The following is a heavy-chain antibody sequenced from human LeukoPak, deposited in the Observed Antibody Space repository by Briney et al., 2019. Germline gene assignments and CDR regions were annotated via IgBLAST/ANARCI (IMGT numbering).Heavy chain of an antibody. Sequence: GESLKISCKGSGSTFSSYWIGWVRQMPGKGLEWMGIIYPGDSDTRYSPSFQGQVTISADKSISTAYLQWSSLKASDTAMYYCARPNCGGDCYPISPYYFDYWGQGTLVTVSS. CDR2: IYPGDSDT. CDR1: GSTFSSYW. V-gene: IGHV5-51*01. J-gene: IGHJ4*02. CDR3: ARPNCGGDCYPISPYYFDY. D-gene: IGHD2-21*02.